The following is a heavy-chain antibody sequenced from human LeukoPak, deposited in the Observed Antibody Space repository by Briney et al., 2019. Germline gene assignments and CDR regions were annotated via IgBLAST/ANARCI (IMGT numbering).Heavy chain of an antibody. Sequence: RASVKVSCKASGGTFSSYAISWVRQAPGQGLEWMGGIIPIFGTANYAQKFQGRVTITTDESTSTAYMELSSLRSEDTAVYYCARDGVGYCSSTSCSDYWGQGTLVTVSS. CDR3: ARDGVGYCSSTSCSDY. J-gene: IGHJ4*02. V-gene: IGHV1-69*05. CDR2: IIPIFGTA. D-gene: IGHD2-2*03. CDR1: GGTFSSYA.